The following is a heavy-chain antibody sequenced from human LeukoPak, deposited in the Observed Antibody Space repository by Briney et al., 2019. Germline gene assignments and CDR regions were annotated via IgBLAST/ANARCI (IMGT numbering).Heavy chain of an antibody. CDR3: VRSLAAAGNYYYYVIDV. J-gene: IGHJ6*04. CDR1: GYTFSSYG. Sequence: GASVNVSCEASGYTFSSYGISWVPQAPGQGLEWRGWISAYNGNTNYAQMLQRRVTITTDTYTRAHYVELRSLRSDDTAVYYCVRSLAAAGNYYYYVIDVWGEGPTVTVPS. CDR2: ISAYNGNT. V-gene: IGHV1-18*01. D-gene: IGHD6-13*01.